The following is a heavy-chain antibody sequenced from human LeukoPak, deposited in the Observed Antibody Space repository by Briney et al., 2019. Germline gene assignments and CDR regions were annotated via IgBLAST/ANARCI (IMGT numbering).Heavy chain of an antibody. V-gene: IGHV3-48*01. J-gene: IGHJ4*02. Sequence: GGSLRLSCAASGFTFSSYSMNWVRQAPGKGLEWVSYISSSSSTIYYADSVKGRFTISRDNAKNSLYLQMNSLRAEDTAVYYCARAKYYFDYWGQGTLVTVSS. CDR1: GFTFSSYS. CDR2: ISSSSSTI. CDR3: ARAKYYFDY. D-gene: IGHD2/OR15-2a*01.